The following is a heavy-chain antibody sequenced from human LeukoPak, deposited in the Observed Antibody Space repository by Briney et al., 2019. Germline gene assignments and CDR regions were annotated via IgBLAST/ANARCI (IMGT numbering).Heavy chain of an antibody. D-gene: IGHD3-10*01. Sequence: GGSLRLSCEASGFTFSSYEMSWVRQAPGKGMEWVSYISIGGDTIHYADSVKGRFTISRDNAKKSLYLQMNSLRAEDTAVYYCARPLGYSGSGSYYAYRGQGTLVTVSA. CDR3: ARPLGYSGSGSYYAY. J-gene: IGHJ4*02. CDR2: ISIGGDTI. V-gene: IGHV3-48*03. CDR1: GFTFSSYE.